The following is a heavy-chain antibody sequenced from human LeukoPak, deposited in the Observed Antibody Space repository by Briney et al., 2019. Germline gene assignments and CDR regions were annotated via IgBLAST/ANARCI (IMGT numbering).Heavy chain of an antibody. J-gene: IGHJ4*02. CDR2: IYYSGST. D-gene: IGHD3-9*01. CDR1: GYSISSSNW. CDR3: AKEDHWLALDY. Sequence: PSETLSLTCAVSGYSISSSNWWGWIRQPPGKGLEWIGYIYYSGSTNYNPSLKSRVTMSVDTSKNQFSLKLSSVTAADTAVYYCAKEDHWLALDYWGQGTLVTVSS. V-gene: IGHV4-28*03.